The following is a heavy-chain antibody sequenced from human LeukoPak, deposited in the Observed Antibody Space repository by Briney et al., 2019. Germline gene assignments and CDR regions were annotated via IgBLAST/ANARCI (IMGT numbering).Heavy chain of an antibody. D-gene: IGHD6-6*01. Sequence: ASVKVSCKASGYTFTSYAISWVRQAPGQGLECMGWISAYNGNTYYAQNFQGRVTMTAYTSTSTAYMELRSLRSDDTAVYYCARVSYNWFDPWGQGTLLTVS. CDR3: ARVSYNWFDP. CDR1: GYTFTSYA. J-gene: IGHJ5*02. V-gene: IGHV1-18*01. CDR2: ISAYNGNT.